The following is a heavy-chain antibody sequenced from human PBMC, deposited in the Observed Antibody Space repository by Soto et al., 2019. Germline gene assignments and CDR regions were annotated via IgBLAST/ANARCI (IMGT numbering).Heavy chain of an antibody. CDR1: GFTFRNYA. J-gene: IGHJ4*02. CDR2: ISGSGGSK. V-gene: IGHV3-23*01. D-gene: IGHD6-13*01. CDR3: AKDQGSSWYEIDY. Sequence: EVQLLESGGGLDQLGGSLRLPCAAPGFTFRNYALPWVPQAPGKGLEWVSTISGSGGSKYYADSVKGRFTISRDNSKNTLYLQMNSLRAEDTAVYYCAKDQGSSWYEIDYWGQGTLVTVSS.